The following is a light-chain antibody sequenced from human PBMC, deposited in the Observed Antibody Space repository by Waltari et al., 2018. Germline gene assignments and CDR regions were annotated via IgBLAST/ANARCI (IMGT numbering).Light chain of an antibody. CDR1: QRIIRY. J-gene: IGKJ1*01. Sequence: EIMLTQSPGILSLSPGERATLSCRASQRIIRYLAWYQQKPVQAPRPRIYAAASRATGIPDRFGGSGSGTDFCLTISRLEPEDIAVYYCQKYGTLPATFGQGTKVDIK. CDR2: AAA. V-gene: IGKV3-20*01. CDR3: QKYGTLPAT.